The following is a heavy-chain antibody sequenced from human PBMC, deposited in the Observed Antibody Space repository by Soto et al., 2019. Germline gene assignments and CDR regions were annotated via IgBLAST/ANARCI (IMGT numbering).Heavy chain of an antibody. CDR2: IIPIFGTA. V-gene: IGHV1-69*13. CDR1: GGTFSSYA. J-gene: IGHJ6*02. D-gene: IGHD4-17*01. CDR3: AYGDSANYGMDV. Sequence: SVKVSCKASGGTFSSYAISWVRQAPGQGLEWMGGIIPIFGTANYAQKFQGRVTITADESTSTAYMELSSLRSEDTAVYYCAYGDSANYGMDVWGQGTTVTVSS.